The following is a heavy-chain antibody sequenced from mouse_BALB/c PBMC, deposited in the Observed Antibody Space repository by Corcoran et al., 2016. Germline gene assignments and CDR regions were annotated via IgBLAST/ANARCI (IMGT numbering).Heavy chain of an antibody. D-gene: IGHD2-2*01. V-gene: IGHV1-22*01. CDR1: GYTFTSYV. CDR2: INPNNGGT. J-gene: IGHJ4*01. Sequence: EVQLQQSGPALVKPGASVKMSCKASGYTFTSYVMHWVKQKPGQGLEWIGFINPNNGGTSYNQKFKGKATLTVDKSSSTAYMELRSLTSEDSAVYYCAGNYGYDHYAMDYWGQGTSVTVSS. CDR3: AGNYGYDHYAMDY.